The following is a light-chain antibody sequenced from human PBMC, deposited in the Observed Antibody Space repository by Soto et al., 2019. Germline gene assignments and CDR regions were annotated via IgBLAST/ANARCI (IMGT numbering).Light chain of an antibody. V-gene: IGLV2-14*01. CDR1: GIDVCGYNY. CDR3: SSFTSNYFYV. J-gene: IGLJ1*01. CDR2: GVS. Sequence: QSVLTQPASVSGSPGHSIAISCTGSGIDVCGYNYVSWYQQHPGKAPKLIIYGVSHRPSGVSTRFSASRSAYAASLTISGLQAEDEADYYCSSFTSNYFYVFGPGTKVTVL.